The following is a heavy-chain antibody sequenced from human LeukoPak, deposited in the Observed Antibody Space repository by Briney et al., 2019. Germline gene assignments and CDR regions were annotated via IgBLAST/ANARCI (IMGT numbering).Heavy chain of an antibody. CDR2: ISSSGTTI. CDR1: EFTFSNYE. CDR3: ARDRGYGKSLYYYYGMDV. J-gene: IGHJ6*02. Sequence: GGSLRLSCVASEFTFSNYEMNWVRQAPGKGLEWVSYISSSGTTIYYADSVKGRVTISRDNAKNSLYLQMNGLRADDTAVYYCARDRGYGKSLYYYYGMDVWGQGTTVTVSS. D-gene: IGHD1-1*01. V-gene: IGHV3-48*03.